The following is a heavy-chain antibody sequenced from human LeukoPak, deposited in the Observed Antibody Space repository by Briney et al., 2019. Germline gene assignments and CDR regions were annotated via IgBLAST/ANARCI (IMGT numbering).Heavy chain of an antibody. J-gene: IGHJ4*02. V-gene: IGHV4-34*01. Sequence: SETLSLTCAVYGGSFSGYYWSWIRQPPGKGLEWIGEINHSESTNYNPSLKSRVTISVDTSKNQFSLKLSSVTAADTAVYYCARVGYYYGSGSYYFDHWGQGTLVTVSS. CDR2: INHSEST. CDR3: ARVGYYYGSGSYYFDH. CDR1: GGSFSGYY. D-gene: IGHD3-10*01.